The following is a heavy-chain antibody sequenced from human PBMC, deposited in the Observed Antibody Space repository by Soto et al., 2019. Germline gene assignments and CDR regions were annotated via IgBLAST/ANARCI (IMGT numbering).Heavy chain of an antibody. CDR1: GYTFTSYC. Sequence: ASVKVSCKASGYTFTSYCISWVRQAPGQGLEWMGWISAYNGNTNYAQKLQGRVTMTTDTSTSTAYMELRSLRSDDTAVYYCARVSSDIVVVPAAHYWGQGTLVTVSS. V-gene: IGHV1-18*01. J-gene: IGHJ4*02. D-gene: IGHD2-2*01. CDR3: ARVSSDIVVVPAAHY. CDR2: ISAYNGNT.